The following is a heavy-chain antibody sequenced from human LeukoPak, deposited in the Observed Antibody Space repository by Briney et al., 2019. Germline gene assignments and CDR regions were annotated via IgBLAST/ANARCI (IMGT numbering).Heavy chain of an antibody. D-gene: IGHD3-9*01. CDR1: GDSVSSNSAA. CDR2: TYYRSKWYN. CDR3: ARTDYDILTGFDP. J-gene: IGHJ5*02. V-gene: IGHV6-1*01. Sequence: SQTLSLTCAISGDSVSSNSAAWNWNRQSPSRGLEWLGRTYYRSKWYNDYAVSVKSRITINPDTSKNQFSLQLNSVTPEDTAVYYCARTDYDILTGFDPWGQGTLVTVSS.